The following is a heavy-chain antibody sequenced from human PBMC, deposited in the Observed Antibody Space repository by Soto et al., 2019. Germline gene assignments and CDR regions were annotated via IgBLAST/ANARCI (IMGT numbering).Heavy chain of an antibody. CDR3: ARLYGGGYYEWENWSAP. CDR2: ISSSSSTI. Sequence: PGGSLRLSCAASGFTFSSYSMNWVRQAPGKGLEWVSYISSSSSTIYYADSVKGRFTISRDNAKNSLYLQMNSLRDEDTAVYYCARLYGGGYYEWENWSAPWGKGTLVPVSP. V-gene: IGHV3-48*02. J-gene: IGHJ5*02. D-gene: IGHD1-26*01. CDR1: GFTFSSYS.